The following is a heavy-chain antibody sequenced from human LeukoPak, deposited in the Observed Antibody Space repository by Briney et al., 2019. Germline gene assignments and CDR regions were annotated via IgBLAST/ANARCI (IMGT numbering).Heavy chain of an antibody. V-gene: IGHV1-18*01. CDR3: VRDPTASAGSDAWFDS. CDR1: GYTFSTSG. J-gene: IGHJ5*01. CDR2: ISAYNGNK. D-gene: IGHD6-13*01. Sequence: AASVKVSCKASGYTFSTSGISWVRQAPGQGLEWMGWISAYNGNKNCAHRLQDRFTMTTDTSTSAAYMELRSLTPDDTAVYYCVRDPTASAGSDAWFDSWGQGTLVTVSS.